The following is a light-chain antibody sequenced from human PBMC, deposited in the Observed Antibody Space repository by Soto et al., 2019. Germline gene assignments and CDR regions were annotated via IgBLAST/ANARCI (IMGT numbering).Light chain of an antibody. Sequence: DIQMTQSPSTLSASLGDRVTITCRASQSISSWLAWYQQKPGKAPKLLIYEASSLKSGVPSRFSGSGSGTEFTLTISSLQPDDFATYYCQQYDTFSWTFGQGTKVDIK. V-gene: IGKV1-5*01. CDR3: QQYDTFSWT. J-gene: IGKJ1*01. CDR2: EAS. CDR1: QSISSW.